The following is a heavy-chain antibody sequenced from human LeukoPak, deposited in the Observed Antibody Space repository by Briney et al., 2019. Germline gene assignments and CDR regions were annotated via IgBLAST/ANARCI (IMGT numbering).Heavy chain of an antibody. D-gene: IGHD2-2*01. CDR3: ARKYCSSTSCYGASYNWFDP. CDR1: GFTFSSYA. Sequence: GGSLRLSCAASGFTFSSYAMSWVRQAPGKGLVWVSAISGSGGSTYYADSVKGRFTISRDNSKNTLYLQMNSLRAEDTAVYYCARKYCSSTSCYGASYNWFDPWGQGTLVTVSS. J-gene: IGHJ5*02. V-gene: IGHV3-23*01. CDR2: ISGSGGST.